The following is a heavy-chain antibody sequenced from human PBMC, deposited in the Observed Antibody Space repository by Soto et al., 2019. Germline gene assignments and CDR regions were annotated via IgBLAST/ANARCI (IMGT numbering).Heavy chain of an antibody. CDR2: INAGNGNT. V-gene: IGHV1-3*01. Sequence: QVQLVQSGAEVKKLGASMKVSCKASGYTFTSYAMHWVRQAPGQRLEWMGWINAGNGNTKYSQKFQGRVTITRDTSASTAYMEMSSLRSEDTAVYYCARVPRITMVRGVTWFDPWGQGTLVTVSS. J-gene: IGHJ5*02. CDR3: ARVPRITMVRGVTWFDP. CDR1: GYTFTSYA. D-gene: IGHD3-10*01.